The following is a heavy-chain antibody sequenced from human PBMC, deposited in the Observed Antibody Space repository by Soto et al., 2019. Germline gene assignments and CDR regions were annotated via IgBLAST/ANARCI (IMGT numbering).Heavy chain of an antibody. Sequence: SETRSLTCTVSGGSISSSSYYWGWIHQPPGKGLEWIGSIYYSGSTYYNPSLKSRVTISVDTSKNQFSLKLSSVTAADTAVYYCARRGYYYDSSGYPSVWYWGQGTLVTVSS. V-gene: IGHV4-39*01. J-gene: IGHJ4*02. D-gene: IGHD3-22*01. CDR2: IYYSGST. CDR3: ARRGYYYDSSGYPSVWY. CDR1: GGSISSSSYY.